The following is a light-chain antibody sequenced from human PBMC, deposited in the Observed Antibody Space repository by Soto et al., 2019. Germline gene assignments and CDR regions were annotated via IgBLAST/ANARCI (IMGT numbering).Light chain of an antibody. CDR3: QQRTNWPAT. CDR1: QSVSSY. CDR2: EAS. J-gene: IGKJ5*01. Sequence: EIVLTQSPATLSLSPGERATLSCRASQSVSSYLAWYQQKAGQAPRLLIYEASNRATGIPARFSGSGSGTDFTLTISSLEPEDFAVYYCQQRTNWPATFGQGTRLEI. V-gene: IGKV3-11*01.